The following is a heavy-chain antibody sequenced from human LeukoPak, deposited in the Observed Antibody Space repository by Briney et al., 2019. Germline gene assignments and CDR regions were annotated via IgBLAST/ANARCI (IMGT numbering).Heavy chain of an antibody. J-gene: IGHJ3*02. CDR2: IYSGSST. V-gene: IGHV3-53*01. D-gene: IGHD3-10*01. CDR3: ARNGEYEMGAFDI. CDR1: GFTVSSNY. Sequence: GGSLRLSCAASGFTVSSNYMSWVRQAPEKGLEWVSVIYSGSSTSYADSVKGRFTISRDNSKNTLYLQMNSLRAEDTAVYYCARNGEYEMGAFDIWGQGTMVTVSS.